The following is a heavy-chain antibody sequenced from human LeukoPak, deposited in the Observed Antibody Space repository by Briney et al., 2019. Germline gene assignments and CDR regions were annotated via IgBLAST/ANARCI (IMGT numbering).Heavy chain of an antibody. CDR1: GFTLSSSW. J-gene: IGHJ4*02. Sequence: GGSLRLSCAASGFTLSSSWMSWVRQTPGKGLEWVASIKQDGSEKYYVDSVKGRFTISRDNAKNLLYLQMNSLRVEDTAVYYCARDRPYSGSHGGDYWGQGTLVTVSS. CDR2: IKQDGSEK. D-gene: IGHD1-26*01. CDR3: ARDRPYSGSHGGDY. V-gene: IGHV3-7*05.